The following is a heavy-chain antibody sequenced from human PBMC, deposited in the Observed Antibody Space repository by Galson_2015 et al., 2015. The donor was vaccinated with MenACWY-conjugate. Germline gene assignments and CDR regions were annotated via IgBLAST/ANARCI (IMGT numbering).Heavy chain of an antibody. CDR1: GDSVSTNNVA. Sequence: CAISGDSVSTNNVAWNWIRQSPSRGLEWLGGTYYRSKWYVGYAASVKSRITITPDTSRKQFSLQLKSVTPEDTAVYYCARETMDWYAIDYWGQGTRVTVSS. CDR2: TYYRSKWYV. D-gene: IGHD3/OR15-3a*01. J-gene: IGHJ4*02. CDR3: ARETMDWYAIDY. V-gene: IGHV6-1*01.